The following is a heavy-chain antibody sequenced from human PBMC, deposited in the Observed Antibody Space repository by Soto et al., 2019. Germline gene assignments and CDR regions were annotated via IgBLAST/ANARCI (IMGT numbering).Heavy chain of an antibody. V-gene: IGHV1-2*04. CDR3: ARGRSWEPTPDGGYYFDY. CDR1: GYTFTGYY. J-gene: IGHJ4*02. Sequence: GASVKVSCKVSGYTFTGYYMHWVRQAPGQGLEWMGWINPNSGGTNYAQKFQGWVTMTRDTSISTAYMELSRLRSDDTAVYYCARGRSWEPTPDGGYYFDYWGQGTLVTVSS. CDR2: INPNSGGT. D-gene: IGHD1-26*01.